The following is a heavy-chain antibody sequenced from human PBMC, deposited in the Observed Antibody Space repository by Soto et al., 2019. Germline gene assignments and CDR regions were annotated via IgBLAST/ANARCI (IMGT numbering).Heavy chain of an antibody. D-gene: IGHD3-16*01. CDR2: IYYSGST. CDR3: ASGAPGYNWFDP. CDR1: GGSISSGGYY. V-gene: IGHV4-31*03. Sequence: NPSETLSLTCTVSGGSISSGGYYWSWIRQHPGKGLEWIGYIYYSGSTYYNPSLKSRVTISVDTSKNQFSLKLSSVTAADTAVYYCASGAPGYNWFDPWGQGTLVTVS. J-gene: IGHJ5*02.